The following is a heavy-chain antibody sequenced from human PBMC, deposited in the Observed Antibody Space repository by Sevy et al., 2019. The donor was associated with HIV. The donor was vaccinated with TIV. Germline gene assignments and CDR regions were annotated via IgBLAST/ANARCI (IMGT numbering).Heavy chain of an antibody. CDR1: GHDLTELS. V-gene: IGHV1-24*01. J-gene: IGHJ4*02. CDR2: FDPDKGKT. Sequence: ASVKVSCKVSGHDLTELSMQWVRQAPGKGPEWMGGFDPDKGKTVYAQKFQGRVTVTEDISRDTVSMQLRSLKSEDTATSNCAILNPWGLWGQGTQVTVSS. D-gene: IGHD3-16*01. CDR3: AILNPWGL.